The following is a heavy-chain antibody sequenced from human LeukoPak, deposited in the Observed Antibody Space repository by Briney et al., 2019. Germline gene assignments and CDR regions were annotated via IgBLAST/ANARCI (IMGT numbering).Heavy chain of an antibody. CDR2: INPNSGGT. J-gene: IGHJ4*02. V-gene: IGHV1-2*02. CDR1: GYTFTGYY. CDR3: ARDPNQQFEDSHWVDY. Sequence: ASVKVSCKASGYTFTGYYMHWVRQAPGQGLEWMGWINPNSGGTNYAQKFQGRVTMTRDTSICTAYMELSRLRSDDTAVYYCARDPNQQFEDSHWVDYWGQGTLVTVSS. D-gene: IGHD5-24*01.